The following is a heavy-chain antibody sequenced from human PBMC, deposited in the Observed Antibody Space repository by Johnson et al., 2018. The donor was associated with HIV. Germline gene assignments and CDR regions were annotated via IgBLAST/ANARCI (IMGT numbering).Heavy chain of an antibody. CDR1: GFAFSNYC. V-gene: IGHV3-NL1*01. D-gene: IGHD4-23*01. CDR2: IYSGGST. Sequence: QMLLVESGGGVVQPGNSLRLSCAASGFAFSNYCMHWVRQAPGKGLEWVSVIYSGGSTYYADSVKGRFTISRDNSKNTLYLQMNSLRAEDTAVYYCAKSPAKDHGGNSGAFDIWGQGTMVTVSS. CDR3: AKSPAKDHGGNSGAFDI. J-gene: IGHJ3*02.